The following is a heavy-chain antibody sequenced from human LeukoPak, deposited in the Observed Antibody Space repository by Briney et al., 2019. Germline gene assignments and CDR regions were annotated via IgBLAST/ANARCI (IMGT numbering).Heavy chain of an antibody. Sequence: GGSLRLSCAASGFTFDDYAMHWVRQAPGKGLEWVAFIRYDGSNKYYADSVKGRFTISRDNSKNTLYLQMNSLRAEDTAVYYCARDSSGIFDYWGQGTLVTVSS. D-gene: IGHD3-22*01. CDR2: IRYDGSNK. CDR1: GFTFDDYA. CDR3: ARDSSGIFDY. V-gene: IGHV3-30*02. J-gene: IGHJ4*02.